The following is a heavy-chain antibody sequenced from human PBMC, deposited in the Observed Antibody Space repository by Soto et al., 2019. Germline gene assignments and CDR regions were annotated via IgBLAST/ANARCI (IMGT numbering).Heavy chain of an antibody. J-gene: IGHJ4*02. CDR1: GYTFTTYG. D-gene: IGHD2-21*02. Sequence: QVQLVQSGAEVKKPGASVKVSCKASGYTFTTYGISWVRQAPGQRLEWMGWINTANGNTNFAQNFRGRVNMTTDTSTTTAYLGLRSLSSDDTAVYYCARDRKPYCAGDCYSYYFDYWGQGSLVTVSS. V-gene: IGHV1-18*01. CDR2: INTANGNT. CDR3: ARDRKPYCAGDCYSYYFDY.